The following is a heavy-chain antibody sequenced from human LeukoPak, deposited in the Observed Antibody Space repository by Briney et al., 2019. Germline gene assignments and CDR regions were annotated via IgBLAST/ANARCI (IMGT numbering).Heavy chain of an antibody. J-gene: IGHJ4*02. CDR3: ARDMDTAMVRYFDY. V-gene: IGHV4-61*01. CDR1: GFSISSGHY. Sequence: SETLSLTCTVSGFSISSGHYWGWIRQPPGKGLEWIGYIYYSGSTNYNPSLKSRVTISVDTSKNQFSLKLSSVTAADTAVYYCARDMDTAMVRYFDYWGQGTLVTVSS. D-gene: IGHD5-18*01. CDR2: IYYSGST.